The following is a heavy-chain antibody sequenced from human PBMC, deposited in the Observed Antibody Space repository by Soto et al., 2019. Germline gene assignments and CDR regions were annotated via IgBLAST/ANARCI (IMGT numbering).Heavy chain of an antibody. CDR3: ARDIVVVPAAHSRFDP. CDR2: INHSGST. CDR1: GGSFSGYY. J-gene: IGHJ5*02. D-gene: IGHD2-2*01. Sequence: PSETLSLTCAVYGGSFSGYYWSWIRQPPGKGLEWIGEINHSGSTNYNPSLKSRVTISVDTSKNQFSLKLSSVTAADTAVYYCARDIVVVPAAHSRFDPWGQGTLVTVSS. V-gene: IGHV4-34*01.